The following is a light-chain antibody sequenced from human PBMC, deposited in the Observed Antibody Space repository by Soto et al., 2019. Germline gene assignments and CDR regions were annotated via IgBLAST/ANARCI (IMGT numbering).Light chain of an antibody. CDR3: KSYAGSNTYV. J-gene: IGLJ1*01. CDR1: KSDIGVYDF. V-gene: IGLV2-8*01. CDR2: GVV. Sequence: QSALAQPPSASGSPGQSVTISCTGTKSDIGVYDFVSWYQHHPGKAPRLIIYGVVQRPSGVPDRFSGSKSGNTASLTVSGLQAADEADYFCKSYAGSNTYVFGSGTKVTVL.